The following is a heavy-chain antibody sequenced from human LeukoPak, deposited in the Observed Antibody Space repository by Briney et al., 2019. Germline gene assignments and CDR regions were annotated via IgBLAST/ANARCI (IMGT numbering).Heavy chain of an antibody. V-gene: IGHV3-21*01. CDR1: GFTFSSYS. Sequence: GGSLRLSCAASGFTFSSYSMNWVRQAPGKGLEWVSSISSSSSYIYYADSVKGRFTISRDNAKNSLYLQMNSLRAEDTAVYYCARENGSLDAFDIWGQGTMVTVSS. CDR2: ISSSSSYI. J-gene: IGHJ3*02. D-gene: IGHD1-26*01. CDR3: ARENGSLDAFDI.